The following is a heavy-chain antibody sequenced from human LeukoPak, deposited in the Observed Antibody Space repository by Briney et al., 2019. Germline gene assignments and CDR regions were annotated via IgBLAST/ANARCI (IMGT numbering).Heavy chain of an antibody. CDR2: ISGDGGAT. Sequence: GGSLRLSCAASGFSFSTYTMAWVRQAPGGGLEWVSAISGDGGATYHADAVKGRFAISRDNSKSTLYLQMNSLRAEDTAMYYCVKDFGRNLGGPGYWGRGTLVTVSS. J-gene: IGHJ4*02. CDR1: GFSFSTYT. V-gene: IGHV3-23*01. CDR3: VKDFGRNLGGPGY. D-gene: IGHD3-10*01.